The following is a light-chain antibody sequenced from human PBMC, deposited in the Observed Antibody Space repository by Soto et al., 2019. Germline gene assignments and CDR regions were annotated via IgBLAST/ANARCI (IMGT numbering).Light chain of an antibody. CDR2: DVS. V-gene: IGLV2-14*01. Sequence: QSALTQPASVSGSPGQSITISCTGTSSDVGGYNYVSWYQQHPGKAPKLMIYDVSNRPSEVSNRFSGSRSVHTASLTISGLQAEDEADYYCASYTGSSTVVFGGGTKLTVL. CDR1: SSDVGGYNY. CDR3: ASYTGSSTVV. J-gene: IGLJ2*01.